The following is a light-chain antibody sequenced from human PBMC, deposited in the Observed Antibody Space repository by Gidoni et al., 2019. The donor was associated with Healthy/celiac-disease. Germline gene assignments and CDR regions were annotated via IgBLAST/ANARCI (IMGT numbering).Light chain of an antibody. Sequence: SVLPQPPSVSGAPGQRVTIPCTGSSSNIGAGYDVPWYQQLPGTAPKLLIYGNSNRPSGVPDRFSGSKSGTSASLAITGLQAEDEADYYCQSYDSSLSGFVVFGGGTKLTVL. CDR1: SSNIGAGYD. J-gene: IGLJ2*01. CDR2: GNS. CDR3: QSYDSSLSGFVV. V-gene: IGLV1-40*01.